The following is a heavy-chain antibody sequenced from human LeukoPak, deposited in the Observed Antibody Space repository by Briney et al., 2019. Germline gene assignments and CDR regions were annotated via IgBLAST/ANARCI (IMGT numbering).Heavy chain of an antibody. J-gene: IGHJ5*02. V-gene: IGHV4-59*01. D-gene: IGHD4-17*01. CDR3: ARNKVYDNWFDP. CDR2: IYYSGST. CDR1: GGSISSYY. Sequence: SETLSLTCTVSGGSISSYYWSWIRQPXXXXXXWIGYIYYSGSTNYNPSLKSRVTISVDTSKNQFSLKLSSVTAADTAVYYCARNKVYDNWFDPWGQGTLVTVSS.